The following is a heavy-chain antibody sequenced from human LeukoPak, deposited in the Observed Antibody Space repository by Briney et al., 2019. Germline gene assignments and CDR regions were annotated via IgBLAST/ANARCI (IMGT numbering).Heavy chain of an antibody. CDR3: AKDDDSSGYYPYYFDY. CDR1: GFTFSDYY. J-gene: IGHJ4*02. CDR2: ISSSSSTI. D-gene: IGHD3-22*01. V-gene: IGHV3-11*04. Sequence: PGGSLRLSCAASGFTFSDYYMSWIRQAPGKVLEWVSYISSSSSTIYYADSVKGRFTISRDNAKNSLYLQMNSLRAEDTAVYYCAKDDDSSGYYPYYFDYWGQGTLVTVSS.